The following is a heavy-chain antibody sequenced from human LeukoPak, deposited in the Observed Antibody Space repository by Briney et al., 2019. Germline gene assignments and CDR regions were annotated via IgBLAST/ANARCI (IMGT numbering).Heavy chain of an antibody. CDR2: IYYSGDT. D-gene: IGHD6-13*01. J-gene: IGHJ4*02. V-gene: IGHV4-59*01. CDR1: GGSISSYY. CDR3: ASGTYYYFDF. Sequence: PSETLSLTCTVSGGSISSYYWSWIRQPPGKGLEWIGYIYYSGDTNYNPSLKSRVTISVDTSKNQFSLKLNSPTAADTAVYYCASGTYYYFDFWGQGALVTVSS.